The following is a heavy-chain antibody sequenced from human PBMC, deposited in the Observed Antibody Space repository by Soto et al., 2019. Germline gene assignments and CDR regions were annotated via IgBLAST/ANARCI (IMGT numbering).Heavy chain of an antibody. V-gene: IGHV3-15*01. CDR3: TTGSVSPGDKYYYYYYYMDV. J-gene: IGHJ6*03. CDR1: GFTFSNAW. CDR2: IKSKTDGGTT. Sequence: GGSLRLSCAASGFTFSNAWMSWVRQAPGKGLEWVGRIKSKTDGGTTDYAAPVKGRFTISRDDSKNTLYLQMNSLKTEDTAVYYCTTGSVSPGDKYYYYYYYMDVWGKGTTVTVSS. D-gene: IGHD7-27*01.